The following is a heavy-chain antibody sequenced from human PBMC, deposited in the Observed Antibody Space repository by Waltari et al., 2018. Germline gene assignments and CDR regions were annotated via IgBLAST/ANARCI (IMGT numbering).Heavy chain of an antibody. CDR3: TRTRGGDDY. J-gene: IGHJ4*02. D-gene: IGHD2-21*01. CDR1: GFTFSSYP. CDR2: ISSSSSSI. V-gene: IGHV3-48*04. Sequence: EVQLVESGGGLVQPGESLRLSCAASGFTFSSYPMNWVRQAPGKGLEWVSYISSSSSSIYYADSVKGRFTISRDNAKNSLYLQMNSLRAEDTAVYYCTRTRGGDDYWGQGTLVTVSS.